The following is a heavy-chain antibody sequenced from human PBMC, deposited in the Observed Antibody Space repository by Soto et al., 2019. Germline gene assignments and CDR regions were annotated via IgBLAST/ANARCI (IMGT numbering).Heavy chain of an antibody. Sequence: GGSLRLSCAASGFTFSSYWMHWVRQAPGKGLVWVSRINSDGSSTSYADSVKGRFTISRDNAKNTLYLQMNSLRAEDTAVYYCARAAGYCSGGSCYKLDYYYYYMDVWGKGTTVTVSS. CDR2: INSDGSST. CDR1: GFTFSSYW. J-gene: IGHJ6*03. V-gene: IGHV3-74*01. D-gene: IGHD2-15*01. CDR3: ARAAGYCSGGSCYKLDYYYYYMDV.